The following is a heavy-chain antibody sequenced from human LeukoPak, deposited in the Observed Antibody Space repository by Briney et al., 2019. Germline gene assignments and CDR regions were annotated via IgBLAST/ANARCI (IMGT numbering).Heavy chain of an antibody. V-gene: IGHV4-59*08. Sequence: SETLSLTCTVSGGSISSYYWSWIRQPPGKGLEWIGYIYYSGSTNYNPSLKSRVTISVDTSKNQFSLNLSSVTAADTAVYYCARHARGTGHFDYWGQGTLVTVSS. J-gene: IGHJ4*02. CDR3: ARHARGTGHFDY. D-gene: IGHD3/OR15-3a*01. CDR1: GGSISSYY. CDR2: IYYSGST.